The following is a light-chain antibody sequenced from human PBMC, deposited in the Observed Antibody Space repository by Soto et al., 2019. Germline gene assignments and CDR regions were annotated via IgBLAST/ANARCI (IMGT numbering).Light chain of an antibody. CDR3: QQRTDWPRT. Sequence: EIVLTQSPATLSLSPGERATLSCRASQSVSSSLGWYQPKPGQAPRLLIYDAYNRATGIPTRFSGSGSGTDFALTISSLEPKDFSVYYCQQRTDWPRTFGQGTKLEIK. V-gene: IGKV3-11*01. CDR1: QSVSSS. J-gene: IGKJ2*01. CDR2: DAY.